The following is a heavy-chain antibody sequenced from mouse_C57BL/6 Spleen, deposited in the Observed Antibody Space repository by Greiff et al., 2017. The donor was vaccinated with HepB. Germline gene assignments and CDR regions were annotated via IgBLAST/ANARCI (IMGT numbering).Heavy chain of an antibody. CDR1: GYTFTSYG. V-gene: IGHV1-81*01. J-gene: IGHJ3*01. Sequence: VQLQQSGAELARPGASVKLSCKASGYTFTSYGISWVKQRTGQGLEWIGEIYPRSGNTYYNEKFKGKATLTADKSSSTAYMELRSLTSEDSAVYFCAKHYSNFAYWGQGTLVTVSA. CDR2: IYPRSGNT. D-gene: IGHD2-5*01. CDR3: AKHYSNFAY.